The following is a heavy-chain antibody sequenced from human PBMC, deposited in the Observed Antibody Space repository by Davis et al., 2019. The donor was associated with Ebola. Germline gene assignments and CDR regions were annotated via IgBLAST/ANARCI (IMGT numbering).Heavy chain of an antibody. J-gene: IGHJ4*02. D-gene: IGHD6-6*01. CDR3: AKTGRKTWYSDSSGGPHAFDS. Sequence: PGGSLRLSCAAYGFTFSSYAMIWVRQAPGKGLEWVSSVSGSGRNTYYADSVKGRLTISRGNSRNTVYLEMYSLRVEDTAVYYCAKTGRKTWYSDSSGGPHAFDSWGQGTLVTVSS. CDR1: GFTFSSYA. V-gene: IGHV3-23*01. CDR2: VSGSGRNT.